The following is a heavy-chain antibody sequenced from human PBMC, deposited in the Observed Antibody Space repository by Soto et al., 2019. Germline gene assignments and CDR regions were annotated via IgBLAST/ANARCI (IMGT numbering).Heavy chain of an antibody. CDR1: GFTFSSYG. Sequence: GGSLRLSCAASGFTFSSYGMLWVRQTPGKGLEWVAFISYDSIAKYYADSVKGRFTVSRDNSKNTVYLQVNSLRAEDTAVYSCARDDDSSGHFSYSGYWGQGTLVTVSS. CDR3: ARDDDSSGHFSYSGY. CDR2: ISYDSIAK. D-gene: IGHD3-22*01. J-gene: IGHJ4*02. V-gene: IGHV3-33*05.